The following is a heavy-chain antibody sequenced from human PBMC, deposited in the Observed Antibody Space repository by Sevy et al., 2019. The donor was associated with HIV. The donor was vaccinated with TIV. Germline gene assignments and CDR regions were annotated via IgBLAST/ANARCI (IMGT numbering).Heavy chain of an antibody. D-gene: IGHD1-1*01. CDR2: IYGNDDT. CDR1: GFSVINQY. V-gene: IGHV3-53*01. CDR3: TTERHNRFQY. Sequence: PGGSLRLSCAASGFSVINQYMSWVRQAPGKGLECVSTIYGNDDTDYADSVKGRFTISRDISKNMLYLQMNSLRAEDTAIYFCTTERHNRFQYWGQGTLVTVSS. J-gene: IGHJ4*02.